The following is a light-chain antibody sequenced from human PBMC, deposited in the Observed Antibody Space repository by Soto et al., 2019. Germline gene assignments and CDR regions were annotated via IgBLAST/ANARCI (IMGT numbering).Light chain of an antibody. CDR1: SSNIGSDF. Sequence: QSVLNQPPSASATPGPRVTISCSGSSSNIGSDFVFWYQQLPGTAPKLLIYRNNQRPSGVPDRFSGSKSGTSASLAIRGLRSEDEADYYCAALDHSLSGWMLGVGTNLPVL. J-gene: IGLJ3*02. CDR2: RNN. CDR3: AALDHSLSGWM. V-gene: IGLV1-47*01.